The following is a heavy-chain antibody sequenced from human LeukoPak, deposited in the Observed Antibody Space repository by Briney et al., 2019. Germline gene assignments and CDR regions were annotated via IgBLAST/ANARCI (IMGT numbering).Heavy chain of an antibody. CDR3: AGGYYSGGSCYSVRDAFDI. V-gene: IGHV4-59*12. CDR1: GGSIRSYY. Sequence: SETLSLTCTVSGGSIRSYYWSWIRQPPGKGLEWIGYIYYSGSTNYNPSLKSRVTISVDTSKNQFSLKLSSVTAADTAVYYCAGGYYSGGSCYSVRDAFDIWGQGTMVTVSS. J-gene: IGHJ3*02. D-gene: IGHD2-15*01. CDR2: IYYSGST.